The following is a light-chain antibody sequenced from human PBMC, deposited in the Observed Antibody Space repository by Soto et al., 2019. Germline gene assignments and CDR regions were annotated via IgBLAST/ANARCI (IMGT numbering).Light chain of an antibody. V-gene: IGKV1-33*01. CDR3: QQYENLPT. CDR1: QNINNY. J-gene: IGKJ5*01. CDR2: DAA. Sequence: DIQMTQSPSSLSASVGDRVTITCQASQNINNYLNRYQQKPGRAPKLLIYDAANLEAGVPSRFRGSGAGTDCTITSSRLQTEDNATYYCQQYENLPTCGQGTRLEIK.